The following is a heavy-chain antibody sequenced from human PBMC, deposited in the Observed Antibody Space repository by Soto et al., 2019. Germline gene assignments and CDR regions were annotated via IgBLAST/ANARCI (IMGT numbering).Heavy chain of an antibody. D-gene: IGHD4-4*01. CDR3: AREDNTVVYSNLYFDY. Sequence: QVQLVQSGAEVKKPGASVKVSCKASGYTFTSYGISWVRQAPGQGLEWMGWISAYNGNTNYAQKLKGRVTMTTDTSTSTGYMELRSLRSDHTAVYYCAREDNTVVYSNLYFDYLGQGTLVTVSS. CDR2: ISAYNGNT. CDR1: GYTFTSYG. J-gene: IGHJ4*02. V-gene: IGHV1-18*01.